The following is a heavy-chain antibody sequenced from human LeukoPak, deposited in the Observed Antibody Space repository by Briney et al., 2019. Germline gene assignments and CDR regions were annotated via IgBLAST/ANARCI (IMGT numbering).Heavy chain of an antibody. CDR2: IYYSGST. CDR1: GGSISSYY. Sequence: SETLSLTCTVSGGSISSYYWNWIRQPPGKGLEWIGYIYYSGSTNYDTSLKSRLTISVDTSKNQFSLKLSSVTAADTAVYYCARYVWGSYPTFEDYWGQGTLVTVSS. CDR3: ARYVWGSYPTFEDY. V-gene: IGHV4-59*01. D-gene: IGHD3-16*02. J-gene: IGHJ4*02.